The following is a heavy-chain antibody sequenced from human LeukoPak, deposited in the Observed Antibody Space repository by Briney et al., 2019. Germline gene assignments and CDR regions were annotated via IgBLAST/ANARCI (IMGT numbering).Heavy chain of an antibody. CDR1: GFTFSSYA. D-gene: IGHD3-3*01. J-gene: IGHJ4*02. Sequence: PGGSLRLSCAASGFTFSSYAMRWLRQAPGKGLEWVSGISGSGGSTYYADSVKGRFTISRDNSKNTPYLQMNSLRAEDTAVYYCAKEDLRDYDFWSGYTKHYFDYWGQGTLVAVSS. CDR3: AKEDLRDYDFWSGYTKHYFDY. V-gene: IGHV3-23*01. CDR2: ISGSGGST.